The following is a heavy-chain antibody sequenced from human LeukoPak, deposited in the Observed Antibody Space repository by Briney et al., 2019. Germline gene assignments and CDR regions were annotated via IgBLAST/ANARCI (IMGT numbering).Heavy chain of an antibody. Sequence: GASVKVSCKASGYTFTSYGISWVRQAPGQGLEWMGWIGAYNGNTNYAQKLQGRVTMTTDTSTSTAYMELRSLRSDDTAVYYCARSTPFVGTLGAFDIWGQGTMVTVSS. CDR3: ARSTPFVGTLGAFDI. D-gene: IGHD3-10*01. J-gene: IGHJ3*02. CDR1: GYTFTSYG. V-gene: IGHV1-18*01. CDR2: IGAYNGNT.